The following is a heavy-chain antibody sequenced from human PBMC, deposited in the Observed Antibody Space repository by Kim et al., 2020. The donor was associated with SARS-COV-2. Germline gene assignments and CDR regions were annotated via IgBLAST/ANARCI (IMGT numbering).Heavy chain of an antibody. Sequence: ASVKVSCKASGYTFTSYAMNWVRQAPGQGLEWMGWINTNTGNPTYAQGFTGRFVFSLDTSVSTAYLQISSLKAEDTAVYYCARVIGAPAATHYYYYGMDVWGQGTTVTVSS. CDR1: GYTFTSYA. D-gene: IGHD2-2*01. V-gene: IGHV7-4-1*02. CDR2: INTNTGNP. J-gene: IGHJ6*02. CDR3: ARVIGAPAATHYYYYGMDV.